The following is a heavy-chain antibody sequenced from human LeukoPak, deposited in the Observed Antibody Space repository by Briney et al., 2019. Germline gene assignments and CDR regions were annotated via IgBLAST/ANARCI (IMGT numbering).Heavy chain of an antibody. CDR1: GYTLTELS. Sequence: ASVKVSCKASGYTLTELSMHWVRQAPGKGLEWMGGFDPEDGERIYAQKFQGRLTMTEDTSTDTAYVELSSLRSEDTAVYYCATLMFRGVIGDNYFGMDVWGKGTTVTVSS. CDR3: ATLMFRGVIGDNYFGMDV. J-gene: IGHJ6*04. V-gene: IGHV1-24*01. D-gene: IGHD3-10*01. CDR2: FDPEDGER.